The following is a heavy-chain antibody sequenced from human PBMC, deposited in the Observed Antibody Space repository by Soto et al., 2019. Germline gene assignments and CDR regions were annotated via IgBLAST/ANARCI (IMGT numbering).Heavy chain of an antibody. J-gene: IGHJ4*02. CDR1: GFTFSSYS. CDR3: ARDIHYSFDY. D-gene: IGHD2-2*02. V-gene: IGHV3-48*01. CDR2: ISSSSSII. Sequence: EVQLVESGGGLVQPGGSLRLSCEASGFTFSSYSMNWVRQAPGKGLEWVSYISSSSSIIYYADSVKGRFTISRDNTKNSLYLQMNSLRAEDTAVYYCARDIHYSFDYWGQGTLVTVSS.